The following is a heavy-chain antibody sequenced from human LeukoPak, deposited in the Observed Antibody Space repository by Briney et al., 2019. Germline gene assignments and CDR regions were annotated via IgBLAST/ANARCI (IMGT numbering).Heavy chain of an antibody. V-gene: IGHV4-31*03. D-gene: IGHD6-13*01. J-gene: IGHJ5*02. CDR1: GGSLSSGGCY. CDR3: ARDLYSSSWYGGRWFDP. Sequence: PSQTLSLTCTVSGGSLSSGGCYWSWLRQHPGRGLEWVGYIYYSGSTYYNPSLKSRVTISVDTSKNQFSLKLSSVTAADTAVYYCARDLYSSSWYGGRWFDPWGQGTLVTVSS. CDR2: IYYSGST.